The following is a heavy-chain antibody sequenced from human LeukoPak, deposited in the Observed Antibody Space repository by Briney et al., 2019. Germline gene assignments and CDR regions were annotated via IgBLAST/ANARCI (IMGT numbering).Heavy chain of an antibody. D-gene: IGHD4-17*01. Sequence: ASVNVSCKASGYTFTSYYMHWVRQAPGQGLEWMGIINPSGGSTSYAQKFQGRDTITRDTSTRTVYMELSSLRSEGTAVYYCARVGDGEGDYVGVLDYWAREPWSPPPQ. J-gene: IGHJ4*02. CDR1: GYTFTSYY. CDR2: INPSGGST. V-gene: IGHV1-46*01. CDR3: ARVGDGEGDYVGVLDY.